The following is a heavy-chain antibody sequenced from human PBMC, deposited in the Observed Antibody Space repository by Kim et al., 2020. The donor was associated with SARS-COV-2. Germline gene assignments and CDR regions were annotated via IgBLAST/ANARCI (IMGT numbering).Heavy chain of an antibody. J-gene: IGHJ6*02. V-gene: IGHV5-51*01. CDR2: IYPGDSDT. Sequence: GESLKISCKGSGYSFTSYWIGWVRQMPGKGLEWMGIIYPGDSDTRYSPSFQGQVTISADKSISTAYLQWSSLKASDTAMYYCARRGRRDGYNYDYYGMDVWGQGTTVTVSS. CDR1: GYSFTSYW. D-gene: IGHD5-12*01. CDR3: ARRGRRDGYNYDYYGMDV.